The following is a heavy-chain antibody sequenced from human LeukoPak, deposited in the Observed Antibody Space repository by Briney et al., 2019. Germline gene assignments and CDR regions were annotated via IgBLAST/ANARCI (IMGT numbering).Heavy chain of an antibody. Sequence: GSGPTLVNSTQTLTLTCTFSGFSLSTSGMCVSWICQPPGKALEWLALIHWDDNKYYSTSLKTRLTISKDTSKNQVVLTMTNMDPVDTATYYCARMMYGDFVDYFDYWGQGTLVTVSS. J-gene: IGHJ4*02. CDR2: IHWDDNK. V-gene: IGHV2-70*01. CDR3: ARMMYGDFVDYFDY. D-gene: IGHD4-17*01. CDR1: GFSLSTSGMC.